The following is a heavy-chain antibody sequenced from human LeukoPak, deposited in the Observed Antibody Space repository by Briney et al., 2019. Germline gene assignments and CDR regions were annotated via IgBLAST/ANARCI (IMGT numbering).Heavy chain of an antibody. J-gene: IGHJ3*02. Sequence: ASVKVSCKASGYTFTGYYMHWVRQAPGQGLEWMGWINPNSGGTDYAQKFQGRVTMTRDTSISTAYMELSRLRSDDTAVYYCARVLFYSTFSSPGDAFDIWGRGTTVTVSS. CDR2: INPNSGGT. CDR1: GYTFTGYY. V-gene: IGHV1-2*02. CDR3: ARVLFYSTFSSPGDAFDI. D-gene: IGHD2/OR15-2a*01.